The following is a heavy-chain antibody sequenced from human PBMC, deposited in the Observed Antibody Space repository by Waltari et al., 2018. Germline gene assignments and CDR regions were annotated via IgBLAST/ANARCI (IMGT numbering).Heavy chain of an antibody. CDR1: GGTFSSYA. CDR3: ASRVNGSGSYYIAFDI. D-gene: IGHD3-10*01. Sequence: PGSSVKVSCKASGGTFSSYAISWVRQAPGQGLEWMGGIIPIFGTANYAQKFQGRVTITADESTSTAYMELSSLRSEDTAVYYCASRVNGSGSYYIAFDIWGQGTMVTVSS. J-gene: IGHJ3*02. CDR2: IIPIFGTA. V-gene: IGHV1-69*13.